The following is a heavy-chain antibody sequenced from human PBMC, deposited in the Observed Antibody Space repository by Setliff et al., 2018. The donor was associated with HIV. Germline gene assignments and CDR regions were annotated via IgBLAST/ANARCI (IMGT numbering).Heavy chain of an antibody. Sequence: PSETLSLTCAVSGGSISSSNRWSWVRQPPGKGLEWIGEIYHSGSTNYNPSLKSRVTISVDTSKNQFSLKLSSVTAADTAVYYCARAYYDYVWGSYRHDAFDIWGQGTMVTVSS. CDR3: ARAYYDYVWGSYRHDAFDI. CDR2: IYHSGST. D-gene: IGHD3-16*02. V-gene: IGHV4-4*02. CDR1: GGSISSSNR. J-gene: IGHJ3*02.